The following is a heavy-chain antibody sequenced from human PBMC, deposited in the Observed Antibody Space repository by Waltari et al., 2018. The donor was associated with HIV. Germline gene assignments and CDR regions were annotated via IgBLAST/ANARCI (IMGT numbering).Heavy chain of an antibody. D-gene: IGHD3-10*01. J-gene: IGHJ4*02. V-gene: IGHV3-9*01. CDR3: ARSGSVDY. CDR2: SSWNSGRI. Sequence: EVQLVESGGGLVQPGRSLRLSCAASGFTFDDYAMHWVRQAPGKGLEGGSGSSWNSGRIGYADAVKGRFTISRDNAKNSLYLQMNSLRAEDTALYYCARSGSVDYWGQGTLVTVSS. CDR1: GFTFDDYA.